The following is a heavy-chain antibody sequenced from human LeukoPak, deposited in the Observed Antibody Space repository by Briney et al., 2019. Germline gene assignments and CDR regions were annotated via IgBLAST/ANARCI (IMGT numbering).Heavy chain of an antibody. V-gene: IGHV3-23*01. D-gene: IGHD2-15*01. J-gene: IGHJ3*02. CDR2: ISGSGGST. CDR3: AKGSGYCSGGSCYYAFDI. Sequence: GGSLRLSCAASGFTFSGYAMSWVRQAPGKGLEWVSAISGSGGSTYYADSVKGRFTISRDNSKNTLYLQMNSLRAEDTAVYYCAKGSGYCSGGSCYYAFDIWGQGTMVTVSS. CDR1: GFTFSGYA.